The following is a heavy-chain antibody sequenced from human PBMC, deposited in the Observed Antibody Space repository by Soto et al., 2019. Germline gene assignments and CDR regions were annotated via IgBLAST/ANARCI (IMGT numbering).Heavy chain of an antibody. CDR3: AKDKMKGTLNWFDP. CDR1: GFTFSSYA. V-gene: IGHV3-23*01. CDR2: ISGSGGST. Sequence: LRLSCAASGFTFSSYAMSWVRQAPGKGLEWVSAISGSGGSTYYADSVKGRFTISRDNSKNTLYLQMNSLRAEDTAVYYCAKDKMKGTLNWFDPWGQGTLVTVSS. J-gene: IGHJ5*02. D-gene: IGHD1-1*01.